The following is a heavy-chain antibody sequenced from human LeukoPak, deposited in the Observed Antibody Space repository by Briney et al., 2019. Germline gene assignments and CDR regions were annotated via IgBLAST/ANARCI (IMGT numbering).Heavy chain of an antibody. CDR2: ISAYNGDI. Sequence: ASVKVSCKASGYTFTKYGVSWVRQAPGQGLEWMGWISAYNGDIKYAQRGKGRVTMTTDTSTSTVYMELRSLRSNDTAVYYCARESGSDAFDIWGQGTMVTVSS. J-gene: IGHJ3*02. V-gene: IGHV1-18*01. CDR1: GYTFTKYG. CDR3: ARESGSDAFDI.